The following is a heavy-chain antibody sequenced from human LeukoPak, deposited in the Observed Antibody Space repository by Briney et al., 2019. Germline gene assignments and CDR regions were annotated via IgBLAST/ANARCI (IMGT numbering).Heavy chain of an antibody. CDR3: ARALTDYSQLPSDAFDI. Sequence: ASVKVSCKASGYTFTNFDINWVRQASGQGLEWMGWINTNTGNPTYAQGFTGRFVFSLDTSVSTAYLQISSLKAEDTAVYYCARALTDYSQLPSDAFDIWGQGTMVTLSS. V-gene: IGHV7-4-1*02. CDR2: INTNTGNP. D-gene: IGHD1-1*01. J-gene: IGHJ3*02. CDR1: GYTFTNFD.